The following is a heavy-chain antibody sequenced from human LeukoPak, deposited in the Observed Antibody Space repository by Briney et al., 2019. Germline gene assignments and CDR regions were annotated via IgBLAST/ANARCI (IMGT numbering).Heavy chain of an antibody. Sequence: GGSLRLSCAASGFTFSSYWMHWVCQAPGKGLVWVSRINSDGSSTSYADSVKGRFTISRDNAKNTLYLQMNSLRAEDTAVYYCAREGYHYDSSGYYYGDAFDIWGQGTMVTVSS. J-gene: IGHJ3*02. V-gene: IGHV3-74*01. CDR2: INSDGSST. CDR3: AREGYHYDSSGYYYGDAFDI. CDR1: GFTFSSYW. D-gene: IGHD3-22*01.